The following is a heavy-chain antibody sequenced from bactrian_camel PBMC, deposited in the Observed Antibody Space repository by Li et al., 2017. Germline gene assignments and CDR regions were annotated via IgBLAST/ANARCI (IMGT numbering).Heavy chain of an antibody. J-gene: IGHJ4*01. V-gene: IGHV3-2*01. CDR1: GLTYTTAF. CDR3: AADRECPSGLLDPSHYNY. Sequence: HVQLVESGGSSVQAGDSLRLSCRVFGLTYTTAFMGWFRQAPGKEREGVAGISNAGGRAYYADSVKGRFNISKDTAKNTLYLQMNNLEPEDTAMYYCAADRECPSGLLDPSHYNYWGQGTQVTVS. D-gene: IGHD1*01. CDR2: ISNAGGRA.